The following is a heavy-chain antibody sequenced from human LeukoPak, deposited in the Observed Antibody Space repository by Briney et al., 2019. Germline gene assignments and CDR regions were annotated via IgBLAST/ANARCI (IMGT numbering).Heavy chain of an antibody. D-gene: IGHD4/OR15-4a*01. CDR3: ARRAGAYSHPYDY. CDR1: GFTFSNYA. CDR2: ISSNGGST. J-gene: IGHJ4*02. V-gene: IGHV3-64*02. Sequence: GGSLRLSCAASGFTFSNYAMHWVRQAPGKGLQYVSDISSNGGSTYYADSVKGRFTISRDNSKNTLYLQMNSLRAEDTAVYYCARRAGAYSHPYDYWGQGTLVTVSS.